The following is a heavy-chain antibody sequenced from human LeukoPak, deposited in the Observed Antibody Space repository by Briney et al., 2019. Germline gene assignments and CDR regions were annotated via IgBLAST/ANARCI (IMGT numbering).Heavy chain of an antibody. J-gene: IGHJ6*03. CDR2: INHSGST. CDR1: GGSFSGYY. Sequence: PSETLSLTCAVYGGSFSGYYWSWIRQPPGKGLEWIGEINHSGSTNYNPSLKSRVTISVDTSKNQFSLKLSSVTAADTAVYYCARRTVTTRLFYYYYYMDVWGKGTTVTISS. V-gene: IGHV4-34*01. D-gene: IGHD4-17*01. CDR3: ARRTVTTRLFYYYYYMDV.